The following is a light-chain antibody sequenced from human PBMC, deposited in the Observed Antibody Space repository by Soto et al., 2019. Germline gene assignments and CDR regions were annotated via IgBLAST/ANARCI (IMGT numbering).Light chain of an antibody. CDR2: KVT. J-gene: IGLJ1*01. CDR1: SSDVGAYNY. Sequence: QSVLTRPASVAGSPGQSITIACTGTSSDVGAYNYVSWYQHHPGKVPKLLIYKVTNRPSGVSDRFSGSKSGNTASLTISGLQAEDEADYYCSSKRDSSTLFVFGTGTKVTVL. V-gene: IGLV2-14*01. CDR3: SSKRDSSTLFV.